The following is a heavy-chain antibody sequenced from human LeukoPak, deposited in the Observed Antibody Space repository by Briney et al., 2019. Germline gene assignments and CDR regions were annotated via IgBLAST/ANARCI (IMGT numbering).Heavy chain of an antibody. V-gene: IGHV1-2*02. Sequence: ASVRVSCKTSGYSFADYYIHWVRQAPGQGLEWMGWINTKSGRTSSARKFQGRVTMTRDPSITTVYMDMAWLTSDDTAIYFCARADFIDAGPYLIGPWGQGTLVTVSS. D-gene: IGHD3-3*01. CDR3: ARADFIDAGPYLIGP. CDR1: GYSFADYY. J-gene: IGHJ5*02. CDR2: INTKSGRT.